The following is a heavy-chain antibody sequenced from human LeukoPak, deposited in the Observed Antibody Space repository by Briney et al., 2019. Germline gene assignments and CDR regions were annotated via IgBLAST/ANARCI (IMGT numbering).Heavy chain of an antibody. J-gene: IGHJ4*02. CDR2: IHATEII. CDR3: ARDLRINTGWYGFDY. Sequence: PSETLSLTCNVSGGSINVDYYTDYWSWIRQPAGKGLEWIGRIHATEIITYNPSFRSRVTLTLDKSLNQVSLHLASVTAADTAVYYCARDLRINTGWYGFDYWGLGILVTVSS. CDR1: GGSINVDYYTDY. D-gene: IGHD6-19*01. V-gene: IGHV4-4*07.